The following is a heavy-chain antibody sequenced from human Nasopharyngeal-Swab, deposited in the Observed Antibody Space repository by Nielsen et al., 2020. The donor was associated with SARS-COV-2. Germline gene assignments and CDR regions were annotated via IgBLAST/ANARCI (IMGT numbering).Heavy chain of an antibody. CDR2: IYYSGST. Sequence: SETLSLTCTVSGGSISSISYYWGWIRQPPGKGLEWIGSIYYSGSTHYNPSLKSRITISVDTSKNQFSLKLNSVTAADTAVYYCARFYFGSGSARSPDYWGQGTLVTVSS. D-gene: IGHD3-10*01. CDR1: GGSISSISYY. V-gene: IGHV4-39*01. CDR3: ARFYFGSGSARSPDY. J-gene: IGHJ4*02.